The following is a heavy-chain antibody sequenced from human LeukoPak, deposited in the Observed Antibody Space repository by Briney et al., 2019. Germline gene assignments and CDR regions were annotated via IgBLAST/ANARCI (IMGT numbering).Heavy chain of an antibody. J-gene: IGHJ4*01. V-gene: IGHV3-23*01. Sequence: GGTLRLSCAASGFTFSSIAMSWVRQAAGKGLEWVSAIRSNGKTVYNADSVKRRFTIPKDYSRQTLFLQMSSLRGEPEATYYCAKGQELDDVVIDCWGQGTLVTVS. CDR2: IRSNGKTV. CDR1: GFTFSSIA. D-gene: IGHD1-1*01. CDR3: AKGQELDDVVIDC.